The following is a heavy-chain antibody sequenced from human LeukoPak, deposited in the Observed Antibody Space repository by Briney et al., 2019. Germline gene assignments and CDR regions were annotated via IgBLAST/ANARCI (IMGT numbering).Heavy chain of an antibody. CDR2: ISAYNGNT. J-gene: IGHJ3*02. D-gene: IGHD2-8*01. V-gene: IGHV1-18*01. CDR1: GYTFTSYG. Sequence: ASVKVSCKASGYTFTSYGISWVRQAPGQGLEWMGWISAYNGNTNYAQKLQGRVTMTTDTSTSTAYMELRSLRSDDTAVYYCARGLYCTNGVCYIVAFDIWSQGTMVTVSS. CDR3: ARGLYCTNGVCYIVAFDI.